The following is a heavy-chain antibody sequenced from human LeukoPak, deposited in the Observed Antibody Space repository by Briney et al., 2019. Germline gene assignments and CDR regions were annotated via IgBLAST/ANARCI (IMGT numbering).Heavy chain of an antibody. D-gene: IGHD6-13*01. V-gene: IGHV3-23*01. CDR3: AKGYSTTSLRCFDY. CDR2: ISGSGGAT. CDR1: GFTFSDYY. J-gene: IGHJ4*02. Sequence: GGSLRLSCAASGFTFSDYYMSWIRQAPGKGLEWVSSISGSGGATYFADSVKGRFTISRDNSKNTLYLQMNSLRAEDTAVYYCAKGYSTTSLRCFDYWGQGTLVTVSS.